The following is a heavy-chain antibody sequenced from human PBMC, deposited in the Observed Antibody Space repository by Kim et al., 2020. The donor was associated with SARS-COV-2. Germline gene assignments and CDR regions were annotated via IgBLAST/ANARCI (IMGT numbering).Heavy chain of an antibody. CDR3: ARGPYGAPRYYYGSGSYQAAFDY. CDR2: INHSGST. CDR1: GGSFSGYY. V-gene: IGHV4-34*01. J-gene: IGHJ4*02. D-gene: IGHD3-10*01. Sequence: SETLSLTCAVYGGSFSGYYWSWIRQPPGKGLEWIGEINHSGSTNYNPSLKSRVTISVDTSKNQFSLKLSSVTAADTAVYYCARGPYGAPRYYYGSGSYQAAFDYWGQGTLVTVSS.